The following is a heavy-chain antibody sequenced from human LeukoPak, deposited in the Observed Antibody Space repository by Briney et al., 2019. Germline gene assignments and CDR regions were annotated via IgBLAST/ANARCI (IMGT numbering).Heavy chain of an antibody. J-gene: IGHJ4*02. CDR2: ISYDGSNK. D-gene: IGHD6-13*01. V-gene: IGHV3-30-3*01. CDR3: ARGVHSAGTGVDY. CDR1: GFTFSSYA. Sequence: GGSLRLSCAASGFTFSSYAMPWVRQAPGKGLEWVAVISYDGSNKYYADSVKGRFTISRDNSKNTLYLQMNSLRAEDTAVYYCARGVHSAGTGVDYWGQGTLVTVSS.